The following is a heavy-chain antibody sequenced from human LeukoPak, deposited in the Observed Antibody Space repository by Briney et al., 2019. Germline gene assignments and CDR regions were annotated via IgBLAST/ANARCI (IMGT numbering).Heavy chain of an antibody. D-gene: IGHD2-15*01. J-gene: IGHJ3*02. CDR2: IYFSGST. CDR1: GGSISSSSYY. V-gene: IGHV4-39*07. CDR3: AREAGWTLVLRISGSAFDI. Sequence: SETLSLTCTVSGGSISSSSYYWGWIRQPPGKGLEWIGNIYFSGSTYYNPSLKSRVTISVDTSKNQFSLKLSSVTAADTAVYYCAREAGWTLVLRISGSAFDIWGQGTMVTVSS.